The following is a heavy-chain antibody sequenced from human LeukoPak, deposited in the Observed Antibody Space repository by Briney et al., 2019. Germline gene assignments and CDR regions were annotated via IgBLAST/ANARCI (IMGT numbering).Heavy chain of an antibody. V-gene: IGHV4-4*02. CDR2: VYHSGST. CDR3: ARARGDY. D-gene: IGHD6-6*01. CDR1: GDSISTNHW. Sequence: SGTLSLTCAVSGDSISTNHWWSWVRQPPGKGLEWIGEVYHSGSTNYNPSLKSRVTISVDKSKNLFSLKLTSVTAADTAMYYCARARGDYGGREPLVPVSS. J-gene: IGHJ4*02.